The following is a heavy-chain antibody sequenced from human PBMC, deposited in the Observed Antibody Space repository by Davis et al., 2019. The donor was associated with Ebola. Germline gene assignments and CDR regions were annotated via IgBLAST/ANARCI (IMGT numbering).Heavy chain of an antibody. CDR2: INHSGST. V-gene: IGHV4-34*01. J-gene: IGHJ4*02. Sequence: PSETLSLTCAVYGGSFSGYYWSWIRQPPGKGLEWIGEINHSGSTNYNPSLKSRVTISVDTSKNQFSLKLSSVTAADTAVYYCARFGSSSWYFDYWGQGTLVTVSS. CDR1: GGSFSGYY. CDR3: ARFGSSSWYFDY. D-gene: IGHD6-13*01.